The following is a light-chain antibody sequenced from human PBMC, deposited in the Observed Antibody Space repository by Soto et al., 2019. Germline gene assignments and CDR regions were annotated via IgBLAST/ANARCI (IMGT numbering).Light chain of an antibody. CDR3: NSYTSSSTYV. V-gene: IGLV2-14*01. CDR1: SSDVGGYNY. J-gene: IGLJ1*01. CDR2: DVS. Sequence: QSALTQPASVSGSPGQSITISCTGTSSDVGGYNYVSWYQQHPGKAPKHVIYDVSNRPSGVSNRFSGSKSGNTASLTISGLQAEDEADYYCNSYTSSSTYVFGTGTKVTVL.